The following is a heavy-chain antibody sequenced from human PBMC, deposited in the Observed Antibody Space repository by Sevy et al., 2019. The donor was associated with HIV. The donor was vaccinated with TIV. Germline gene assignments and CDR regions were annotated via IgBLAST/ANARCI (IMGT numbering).Heavy chain of an antibody. CDR1: GFTFSKYS. CDR2: LFFGCGDI. J-gene: IGHJ4*03. CDR3: ARERVTRPHDY. V-gene: IGHV3-23*01. D-gene: IGHD1-26*01. Sequence: GGSLRLSCAASGFTFSKYSMSWVRQAPGKGLEWVSSLFFGCGDIYYADSVKGRFTISRDNSKNSLYLQMNSLRAEDTAVYYCARERVTRPHDYWGQGTLVTVSS.